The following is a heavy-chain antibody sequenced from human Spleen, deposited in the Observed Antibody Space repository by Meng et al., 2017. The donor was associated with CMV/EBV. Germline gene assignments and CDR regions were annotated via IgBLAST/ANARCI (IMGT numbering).Heavy chain of an antibody. CDR3: AREYGSGSYYTS. CDR1: GGSISSHY. D-gene: IGHD3-10*01. J-gene: IGHJ5*02. Sequence: SETLSLTCTVSGGSISSHYWSWIRQPPGKGLEWVGYIYYSGITNYNPSLKSRVTISVDTSKNQFSRKLRSVTAADTAVYYCAREYGSGSYYTSWGQGMLVTVSS. CDR2: IYYSGIT. V-gene: IGHV4-59*11.